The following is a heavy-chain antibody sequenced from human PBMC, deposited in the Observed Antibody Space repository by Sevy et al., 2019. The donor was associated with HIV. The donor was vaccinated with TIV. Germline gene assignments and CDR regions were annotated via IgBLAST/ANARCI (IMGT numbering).Heavy chain of an antibody. CDR2: ISATGGGT. J-gene: IGHJ3*01. V-gene: IGHV3-23*01. CDR1: GFTFNTHA. CDR3: AKALNPALESMIEVIFRTLKGFDV. Sequence: GGSLRLSCAASGFTFNTHAMNWVRQAPGKGLEWVSGISATGGGTYSTDSVKGRFTVSGDNSQNTQYLQMNSLRADDTAIYYCAKALNPALESMIEVIFRTLKGFDVWGQGTMVTVSS. D-gene: IGHD3-22*01.